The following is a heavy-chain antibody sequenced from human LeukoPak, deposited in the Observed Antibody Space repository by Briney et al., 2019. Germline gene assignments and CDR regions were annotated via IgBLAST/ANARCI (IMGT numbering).Heavy chain of an antibody. CDR1: SGSLSGYS. V-gene: IGHV4-34*01. CDR2: ISHSGIT. Sequence: SETLSLTCAVSSGSLSGYSWGWIRQPPGKELEWVGEISHSGITNYNASLKSRGTISLKKSEIQFSLMLSSVTAADTAVYYCTRQSGTVTPIDYWSQGTLVTVSS. J-gene: IGHJ4*02. CDR3: TRQSGTVTPIDY. D-gene: IGHD4-17*01.